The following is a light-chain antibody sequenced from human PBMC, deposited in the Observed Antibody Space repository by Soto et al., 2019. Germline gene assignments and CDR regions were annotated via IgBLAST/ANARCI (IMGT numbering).Light chain of an antibody. CDR1: SSNIGAGFD. Sequence: QSVLTQPPSVSGAPGQRVTISCTGSSSNIGAGFDVHWYQQLPGTAPKLLIYNNSNRPSGVPDRFSASKSGASASLAITGLQPEDEADYYCQPYDTSLRGSGVFGGGTKLTVL. CDR2: NNS. CDR3: QPYDTSLRGSGV. J-gene: IGLJ3*02. V-gene: IGLV1-40*01.